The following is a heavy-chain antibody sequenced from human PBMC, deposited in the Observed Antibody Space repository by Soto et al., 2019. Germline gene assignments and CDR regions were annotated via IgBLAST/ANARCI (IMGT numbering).Heavy chain of an antibody. CDR1: GGSISSYY. V-gene: IGHV4-59*08. CDR2: IYYSGST. Sequence: QVQLQESGPGLVKPSETLSLTCTVSGGSISSYYWSWIRQPPGKGLEWIGYIYYSGSTNYNPSLKSRVTVSVDTSKNQFSLKLSSVTAADTAVYYCARLTSPDYYCYMDVWGKGTTVTVSS. CDR3: ARLTSPDYYCYMDV. J-gene: IGHJ6*03.